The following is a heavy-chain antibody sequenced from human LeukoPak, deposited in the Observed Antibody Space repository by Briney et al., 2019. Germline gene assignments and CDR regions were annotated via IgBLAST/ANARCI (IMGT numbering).Heavy chain of an antibody. CDR1: GGSISSGSYY. CDR2: IYISGST. V-gene: IGHV4-61*02. J-gene: IGHJ4*02. Sequence: NSSETLSLTCTVSGGSISSGSYYRSWIRQPAGKGLEWIGRIYISGSTNYNPSLKRRVTMSVDTSKNQFSLKLSSVTAADTAVYYCACHSGWSGPSEWGQGTLVIVSS. CDR3: ACHSGWSGPSE. D-gene: IGHD6-19*01.